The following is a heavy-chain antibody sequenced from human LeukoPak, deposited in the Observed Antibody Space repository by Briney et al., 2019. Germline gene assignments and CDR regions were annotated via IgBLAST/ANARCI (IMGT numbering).Heavy chain of an antibody. Sequence: PSETLSLTCSVYGGSFSGYWWSWIRQPPGKGLEWLGEINHSGSANYNPSPNRRVTISVDTSKSQFSLRLSAVTAADTAVYYCARARRDSGYYRIDYWGQGTLVTVPS. V-gene: IGHV4-34*01. CDR2: INHSGSA. CDR3: ARARRDSGYYRIDY. D-gene: IGHD3-3*01. CDR1: GGSFSGYW. J-gene: IGHJ4*02.